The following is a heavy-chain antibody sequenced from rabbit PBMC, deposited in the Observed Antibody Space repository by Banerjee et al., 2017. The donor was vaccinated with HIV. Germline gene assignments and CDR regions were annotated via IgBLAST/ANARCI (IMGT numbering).Heavy chain of an antibody. Sequence: QSLEESGGGLVQPEGSLTLTCTASGFSFSSRYWGCWVRQAPGKGLEWIACIGGTYGNTYYASWAKGRFTISKSSSTTVTMEMTSLTAADTATYFCARGNTDDHDGDAYTLDLWGQGTLVTVS. CDR3: ARGNTDDHDGDAYTLDL. CDR2: IGGTYGNT. D-gene: IGHD6-1*01. CDR1: GFSFSSRYW. J-gene: IGHJ3*01. V-gene: IGHV1S40*01.